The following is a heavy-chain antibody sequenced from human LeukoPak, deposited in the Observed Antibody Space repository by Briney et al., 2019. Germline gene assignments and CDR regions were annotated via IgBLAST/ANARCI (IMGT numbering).Heavy chain of an antibody. CDR1: GFTFSTYW. CDR2: INSDGSST. CDR3: GRVVTTSED. Sequence: AGGSLRLSCAASGFTFSTYWMHWVRQAPGKGLVWVSRINSDGSSTDYADSVKGRFIISRDNAKNTLYLQMNSLRAEDTAIYYCGRVVTTSEDWGQGILVTVST. V-gene: IGHV3-74*01. J-gene: IGHJ4*02. D-gene: IGHD1-14*01.